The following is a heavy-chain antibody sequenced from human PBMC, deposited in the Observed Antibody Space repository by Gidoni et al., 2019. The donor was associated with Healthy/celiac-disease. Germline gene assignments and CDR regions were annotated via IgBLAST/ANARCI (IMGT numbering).Heavy chain of an antibody. CDR3: AREGLYGTKDFDF. CDR2: INSNSGDT. Sequence: QVQLVQSGAEVKKPGASVKVSCKASGYTFNAYYLHWVRQAPGQSLEWMGWINSNSGDTNSAQKFQGRVTMTRDTSISTAYMELSRLTSDDTAVYYCAREGLYGTKDFDFWGQGALVTVSS. D-gene: IGHD2-8*01. J-gene: IGHJ4*02. V-gene: IGHV1-2*02. CDR1: GYTFNAYY.